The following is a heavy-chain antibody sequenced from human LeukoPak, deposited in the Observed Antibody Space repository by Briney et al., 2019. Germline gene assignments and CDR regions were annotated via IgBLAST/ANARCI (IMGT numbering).Heavy chain of an antibody. J-gene: IGHJ6*04. V-gene: IGHV4-59*01. CDR3: ARGPTVNYYYYGMDV. CDR1: GGSISSYY. D-gene: IGHD4-11*01. CDR2: IYYSGST. Sequence: SETLSLTCTVSGGSISSYYWSWIRQPPGKGLEWIGYIYYSGSTSYNPSLKSRVTISVDTSKNHFSLKLSSVTAADTAVYYCARGPTVNYYYYGMDVWGKGTTVTVSS.